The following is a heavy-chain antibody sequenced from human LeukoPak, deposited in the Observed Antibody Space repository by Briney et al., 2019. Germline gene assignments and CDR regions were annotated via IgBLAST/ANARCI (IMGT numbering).Heavy chain of an antibody. CDR3: ARDNGGTAMAYYYYYYMDV. Sequence: ASVKVSCKASGYTFTSYDINWVRQATGQGLEWMGWMNPNSGNTGYAQKFQGRVTMTRNASISTAYMELSSLRSEDTAVYYCARDNGGTAMAYYYYYYMDVWGKGTTVIISS. D-gene: IGHD5-18*01. CDR2: MNPNSGNT. J-gene: IGHJ6*03. CDR1: GYTFTSYD. V-gene: IGHV1-8*01.